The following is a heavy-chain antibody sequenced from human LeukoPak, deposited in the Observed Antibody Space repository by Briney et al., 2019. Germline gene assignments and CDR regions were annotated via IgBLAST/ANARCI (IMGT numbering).Heavy chain of an antibody. J-gene: IGHJ4*02. CDR3: AKGLDPLFDY. V-gene: IGHV3-30*02. CDR1: GFAFSSYG. Sequence: GGSLRLSCAASGFAFSSYGMHWVRQAPGKGLEWVTFIRYDGSIRYYADSVKGRFAISRDNSKNTLYLQMNSLRAEDTAVYYCAKGLDPLFDYWGQGSLVTVSS. CDR2: IRYDGSIR.